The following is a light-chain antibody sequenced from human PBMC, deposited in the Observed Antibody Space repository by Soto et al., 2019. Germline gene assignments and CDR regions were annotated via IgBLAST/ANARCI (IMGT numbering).Light chain of an antibody. CDR3: QQYNNWPLT. V-gene: IGKV3-20*01. Sequence: EIVLTQSPGTLSLSPGERVTLSCRASHSVPTNYLAWYQQKPGQSPRLLIYGASTRATGIPERFSGSGSGTDFTLTISRLQSEDFAVYYCQQYNNWPLTFGGGTKVDIK. CDR1: HSVPTNY. J-gene: IGKJ4*01. CDR2: GAS.